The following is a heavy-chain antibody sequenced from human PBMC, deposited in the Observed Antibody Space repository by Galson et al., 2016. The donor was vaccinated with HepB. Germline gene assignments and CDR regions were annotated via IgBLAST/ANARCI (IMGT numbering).Heavy chain of an antibody. CDR3: AKDFRPTLWGRWFFDV. Sequence: SLRLSCAASGFTFNTHGMSWVRQTPGKGLEWISGISGSGGTTVYADSVKGRFTVSRDNSNNTLYLQMITLGADDTAIYYCAKDFRPTLWGRWFFDVWGRGTLVAVSS. CDR1: GFTFNTHG. D-gene: IGHD6-6*01. CDR2: ISGSGGTT. J-gene: IGHJ2*01. V-gene: IGHV3-23*01.